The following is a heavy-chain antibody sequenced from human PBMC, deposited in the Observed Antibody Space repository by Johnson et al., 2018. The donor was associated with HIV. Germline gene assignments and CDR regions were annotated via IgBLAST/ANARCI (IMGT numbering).Heavy chain of an antibody. CDR2: ISSSGNK. CDR3: ARVRTETAFYPGWGDAFDI. V-gene: IGHV3-11*04. CDR1: GFTIIRYY. D-gene: IGHD2-21*02. J-gene: IGHJ3*02. Sequence: QVQLVESGGGVVQPGRSLRLSCAASGFTIIRYYMTWIRQAPGKGLEWVSYISSSGNKYYADSVKGRFTISRDNSKNTLYLQMNSLRAEDTAVYYCARVRTETAFYPGWGDAFDIWGQGTMVTVSS.